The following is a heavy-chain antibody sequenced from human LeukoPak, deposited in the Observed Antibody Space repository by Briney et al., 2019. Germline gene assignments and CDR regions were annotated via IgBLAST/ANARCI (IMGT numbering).Heavy chain of an antibody. Sequence: PSETLSLTCAVYGGSFSGYYWSWIRQPPGKGLEWIGEINHSGSTNYNPSLKSRVTISVDTSKNQFSLKLSSVTAADTAVYYCAPLTPYSSSRWGQGTLVTVSS. CDR2: INHSGST. V-gene: IGHV4-34*01. CDR1: GGSFSGYY. J-gene: IGHJ4*02. D-gene: IGHD6-13*01. CDR3: APLTPYSSSR.